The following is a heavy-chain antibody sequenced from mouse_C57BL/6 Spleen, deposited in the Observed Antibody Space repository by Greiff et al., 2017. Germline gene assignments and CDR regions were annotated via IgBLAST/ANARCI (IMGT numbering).Heavy chain of an antibody. J-gene: IGHJ2*01. CDR3: ARGEGSSWGY. CDR1: GYSFTGYY. Sequence: EVQLQQSGPELVKPGASVKISCKASGYSFTGYYMHWVKQSHGNILDWIGYIYPYNGVSSYKQKFKGKATLTVDKSSSPAYMERRRLTSEASAVYYGARGEGSSWGYWGQGTTLTAST. V-gene: IGHV1-31*01. CDR2: IYPYNGVS. D-gene: IGHD1-1*01.